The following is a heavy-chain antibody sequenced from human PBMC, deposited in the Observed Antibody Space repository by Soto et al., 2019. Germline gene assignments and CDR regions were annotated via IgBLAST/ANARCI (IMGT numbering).Heavy chain of an antibody. CDR3: AREIKRAARQGTFDY. J-gene: IGHJ4*02. V-gene: IGHV1-2*04. Sequence: ASVKVSCKASGYTFTGYYMHWVRQAPGQGLEWMGWINPNSGGTNYARKFQGWVTMTRDTSISTAYMELSRLRSDDTAVYYCAREIKRAARQGTFDYWGQGTLVTVSS. CDR1: GYTFTGYY. D-gene: IGHD6-6*01. CDR2: INPNSGGT.